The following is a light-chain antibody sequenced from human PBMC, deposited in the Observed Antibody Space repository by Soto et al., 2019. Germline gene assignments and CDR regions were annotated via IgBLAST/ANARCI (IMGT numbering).Light chain of an antibody. CDR3: QQRRDWPIT. CDR1: QSVSSN. Sequence: EVVMTQSPATLSVSPGERATLSCRASQSVSSNLAWYQHKPGQSPRLLIFGASTRASGIPARFSGSGSGTEFTLTISSLQSEDFGVYYCQQRRDWPITFGGGTKVEIK. V-gene: IGKV3-15*01. CDR2: GAS. J-gene: IGKJ4*01.